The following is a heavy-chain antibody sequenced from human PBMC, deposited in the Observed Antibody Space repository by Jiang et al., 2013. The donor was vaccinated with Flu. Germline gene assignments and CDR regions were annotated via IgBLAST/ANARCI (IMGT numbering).Heavy chain of an antibody. Sequence: LLKPSETLSLTCAVYGGSFSGYYWSWIRQPPGKGLEWIGEINHSGSTNYNPSLKSRVTISVDTSKNQFSLKLSSVTAADTAVYYCARARVLYVSRKWAWFDPWGQGTLVTVSS. CDR1: GGSFSGYY. J-gene: IGHJ5*02. V-gene: IGHV4-34*01. CDR2: INHSGST. D-gene: IGHD2/OR15-2a*01. CDR3: ARARVLYVSRKWAWFDP.